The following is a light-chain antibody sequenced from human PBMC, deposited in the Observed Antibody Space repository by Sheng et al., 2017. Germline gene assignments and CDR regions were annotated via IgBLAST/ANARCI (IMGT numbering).Light chain of an antibody. CDR2: AAS. V-gene: IGKV1-39*01. CDR3: QQSSIRPPFT. J-gene: IGKJ4*01. CDR1: QSIGTN. Sequence: DIQMTQFPSSLSASVGDRVSFTCRASQSIGTNLNWYQQKSGKAPKILIYAASNLQNGVPSRSVAVDMGQISLITISGLQPEDFATYYCQQSSIRPPFTFGGGTKVEIK.